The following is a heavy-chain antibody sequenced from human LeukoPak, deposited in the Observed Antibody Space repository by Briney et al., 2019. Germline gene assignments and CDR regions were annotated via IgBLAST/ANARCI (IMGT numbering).Heavy chain of an antibody. CDR1: GFTFSSYG. CDR3: AKDRDSSLDY. J-gene: IGHJ4*02. Sequence: PGGSPRLSCAASGFTFSSYGMHWVRQAPGKGLEWVAVISYDGSNKYYADSVKGRFTISRDNSKNTLYLQMNSLRAEDTAVYYCAKDRDSSLDYWGQGTLVTVSS. D-gene: IGHD6-19*01. CDR2: ISYDGSNK. V-gene: IGHV3-30*18.